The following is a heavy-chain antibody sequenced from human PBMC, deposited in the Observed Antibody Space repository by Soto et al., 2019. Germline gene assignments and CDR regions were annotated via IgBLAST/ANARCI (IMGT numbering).Heavy chain of an antibody. CDR2: ISAYNGNT. V-gene: IGHV1-18*01. Sequence: GASVKVSCKASGYTFTSYGISWVRQAPGQGLEWMGWISAYNGNTNYAQKLQGRVTMTTDTSTSTAYMELRSLRSDDTAVYYCAKNGDYIWGSYRLYDYWGQGTLVTVSS. CDR3: AKNGDYIWGSYRLYDY. J-gene: IGHJ4*02. D-gene: IGHD3-16*02. CDR1: GYTFTSYG.